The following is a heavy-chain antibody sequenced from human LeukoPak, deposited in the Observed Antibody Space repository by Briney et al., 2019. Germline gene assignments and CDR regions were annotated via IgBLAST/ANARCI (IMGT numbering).Heavy chain of an antibody. J-gene: IGHJ4*02. Sequence: GGSLRLSCAASGFTFRSYWMQWVRQVPGKRLVWVSRVNGDGSTISYADSVKGRFTISRDNAKNTVNLQMNGLRAEDTAVYYCVRGGRYSFGLGDYWGQGTLVTVS. CDR3: VRGGRYSFGLGDY. CDR2: VNGDGSTI. CDR1: GFTFRSYW. V-gene: IGHV3-74*01. D-gene: IGHD5-18*01.